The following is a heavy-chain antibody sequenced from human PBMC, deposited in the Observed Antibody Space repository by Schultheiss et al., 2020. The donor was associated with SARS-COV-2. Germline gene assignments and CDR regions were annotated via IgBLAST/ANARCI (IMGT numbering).Heavy chain of an antibody. CDR3: ARDRRPSGSYYDYFDY. CDR1: GGSISSYY. D-gene: IGHD1-26*01. J-gene: IGHJ4*02. Sequence: SETLSLTCTVSGGSISSYYWSWIRQPPGKGLECIGYIYYSGSTNYNPSLKSRVTISVDTSKNQFSLKLSSVTAADTAVYYCARDRRPSGSYYDYFDYWGQGTLVTVSS. V-gene: IGHV4-59*01. CDR2: IYYSGST.